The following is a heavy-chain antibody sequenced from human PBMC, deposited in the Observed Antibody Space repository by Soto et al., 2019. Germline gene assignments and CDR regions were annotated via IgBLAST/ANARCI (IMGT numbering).Heavy chain of an antibody. CDR2: IWYDGRSK. Sequence: GGSLRLSCAASGFTFSSYGMNWVRQAPGKGLEWVAVIWYDGRSKYYADSVKGRFTISRDNSKNTLYLQMNSLRAEDTAVYYCARDPSFSSAIKRTQGHYYYYDLDVWGQGTTLTVSS. V-gene: IGHV3-33*01. CDR1: GFTFSSYG. J-gene: IGHJ6*02. D-gene: IGHD2-2*01. CDR3: ARDPSFSSAIKRTQGHYYYYDLDV.